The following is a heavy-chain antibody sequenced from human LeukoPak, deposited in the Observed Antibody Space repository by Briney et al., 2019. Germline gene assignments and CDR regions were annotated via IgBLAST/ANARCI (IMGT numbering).Heavy chain of an antibody. V-gene: IGHV1-69*01. D-gene: IGHD5-18*01. Sequence: ASVKVSCKASGGTFSSYAISWVRQAPGQGLEWMGGIIPIFGTANYAQKFQGRVTITADESTSTAYMELSSLRSEGTAVYYCARGPVQLRLHPHYYYYYYGMDVWGQGTTVTVSS. J-gene: IGHJ6*02. CDR3: ARGPVQLRLHPHYYYYYYGMDV. CDR2: IIPIFGTA. CDR1: GGTFSSYA.